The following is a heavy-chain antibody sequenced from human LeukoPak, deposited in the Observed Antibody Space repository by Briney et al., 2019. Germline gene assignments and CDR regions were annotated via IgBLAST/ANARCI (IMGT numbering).Heavy chain of an antibody. CDR1: GGSISSGGYY. J-gene: IGHJ4*02. Sequence: SETLSLTCTVSGGSISSGGYYWSWIRQHPGKGLEWIVYIYYSGSTYYNPSLKSRVTISVDTSKNQFSLKLSSVTAADTAVYYCARLRRDGYKGPQHPFDYWGQGTLVTVSS. CDR3: ARLRRDGYKGPQHPFDY. V-gene: IGHV4-31*03. CDR2: IYYSGST. D-gene: IGHD5-24*01.